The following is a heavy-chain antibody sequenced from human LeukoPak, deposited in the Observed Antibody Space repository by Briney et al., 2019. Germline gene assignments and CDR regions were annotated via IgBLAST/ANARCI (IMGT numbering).Heavy chain of an antibody. CDR3: AREPPSIVGASRAPYGMDV. Sequence: SETLSLTCTVSGASFSSGDQYWNWIRQSPGKGLEWIGSIHPSGMLYNNPSLESRVTISIDTSKNQFSLNLNSVTAADTAVYYCAREPPSIVGASRAPYGMDVWGQGTTVTVSS. V-gene: IGHV4-31*03. J-gene: IGHJ6*02. CDR2: IHPSGML. D-gene: IGHD1-26*01. CDR1: GASFSSGDQY.